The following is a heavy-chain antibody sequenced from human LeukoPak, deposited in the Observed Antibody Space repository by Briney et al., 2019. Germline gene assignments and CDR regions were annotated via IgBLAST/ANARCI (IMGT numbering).Heavy chain of an antibody. CDR3: ARGLNNFWSGFSSMDV. CDR2: MNPNSGNT. D-gene: IGHD3-3*01. Sequence: ASVKVSCKASGYTFTNYDINWVRQATGQGLEWMGWMNPNSGNTAYAQKFQGRGTLARNTSISTAYMELSSLRSEDTAVYYCARGLNNFWSGFSSMDVWGKGTTVTVSS. V-gene: IGHV1-8*01. J-gene: IGHJ6*03. CDR1: GYTFTNYD.